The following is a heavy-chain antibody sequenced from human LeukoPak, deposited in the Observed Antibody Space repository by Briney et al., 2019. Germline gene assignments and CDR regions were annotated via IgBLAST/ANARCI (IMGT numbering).Heavy chain of an antibody. CDR3: ARDNSVRDEAWWFNP. D-gene: IGHD5-24*01. CDR1: GYTFTSYG. V-gene: IGHV1-18*01. Sequence: ASVKVSCKASGYTFTSYGISWVRQAPGQGLEWMGWISAYNGKTKYAQNLQGRVTMTTDTSARTAYMELGSLRSDDTAVYYCARDNSVRDEAWWFNPWGQGTLVTVSS. CDR2: ISAYNGKT. J-gene: IGHJ5*02.